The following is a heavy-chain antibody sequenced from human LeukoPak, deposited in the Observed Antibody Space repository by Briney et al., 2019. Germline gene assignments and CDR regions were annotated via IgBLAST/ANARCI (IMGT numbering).Heavy chain of an antibody. Sequence: GGSLRLSCAASGFTFSSYVMHWVRQAPGKGLEWVAIISYDGSNEYYADSVKGRFTISRDNSKNTLYLQMNSLRAADTAVYYCARRSVRGVMKYWGQGTLVTVSS. CDR2: ISYDGSNE. CDR3: ARRSVRGVMKY. J-gene: IGHJ4*02. V-gene: IGHV3-30*04. CDR1: GFTFSSYV. D-gene: IGHD3-10*01.